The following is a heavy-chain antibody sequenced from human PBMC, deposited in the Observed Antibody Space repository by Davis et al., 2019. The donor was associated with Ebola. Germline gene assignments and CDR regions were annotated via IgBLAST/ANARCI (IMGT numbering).Heavy chain of an antibody. CDR3: ARDDLGVILEV. J-gene: IGHJ3*01. D-gene: IGHD3-3*01. CDR2: ISTNNADT. CDR1: GYTFTTYV. Sequence: ASVKVSCKASGYTFTTYVINWVRQAPGQGFEWMGWISTNNADTKYAQKFQGRVTMTSDTSTGTAYMELRSLRSDDTAVYYCARDDLGVILEVWGQGTMVTVSS. V-gene: IGHV1-18*01.